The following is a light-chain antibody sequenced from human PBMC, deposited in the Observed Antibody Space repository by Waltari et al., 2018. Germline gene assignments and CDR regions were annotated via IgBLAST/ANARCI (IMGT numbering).Light chain of an antibody. Sequence: QSVLTQPPSASEAARKSVTISCSGSNSNIGSNSVSWYQQVPETAPKLLIYYNDRRASGVSDRFSGSKSGTSASLAISGLQTEDEADYYGAAWDDSLSGGLFGGGTRLTVL. V-gene: IGLV1-36*01. CDR3: AAWDDSLSGGL. J-gene: IGLJ2*01. CDR1: NSNIGSNS. CDR2: YND.